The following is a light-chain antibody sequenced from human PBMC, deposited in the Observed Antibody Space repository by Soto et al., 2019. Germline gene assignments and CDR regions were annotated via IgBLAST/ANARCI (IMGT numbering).Light chain of an antibody. Sequence: QSVLTQPASVSGSPGQSITISCTGTSSDIGAYNYASWYQQHPGKAPKLIIYEVSHRPSGVSTRFSGSKSGLTASLTISGLQAEDEADYYCVSFKTSITVEVFGSGTKVTVL. J-gene: IGLJ1*01. CDR3: VSFKTSITVEV. V-gene: IGLV2-14*01. CDR1: SSDIGAYNY. CDR2: EVS.